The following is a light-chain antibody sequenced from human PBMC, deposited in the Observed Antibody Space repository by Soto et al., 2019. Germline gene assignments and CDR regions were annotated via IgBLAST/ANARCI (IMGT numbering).Light chain of an antibody. CDR1: NSDVGIYDF. V-gene: IGLV2-14*01. Sequence: QSVLTQPASVSGTPGQSITISCTGSNSDVGIYDFVSWYQHHPGRAPKLIVSEVSHRPSGVSNRSSGSKSGNTASLTISGLQSEDEADYYCISYTSDDVRYVVGTGTKVTVL. CDR2: EVS. CDR3: ISYTSDDVRYV. J-gene: IGLJ1*01.